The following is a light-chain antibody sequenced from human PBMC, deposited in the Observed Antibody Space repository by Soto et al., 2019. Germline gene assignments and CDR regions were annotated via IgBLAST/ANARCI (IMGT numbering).Light chain of an antibody. CDR1: RSISDW. CDR2: DAS. V-gene: IGKV1-5*01. J-gene: IGKJ1*01. CDR3: LQYSSHSWT. Sequence: DIQMTQSPSTLSPSVGDRVTITCRASRSISDWLAWYQQKPGKAPKLLIFDASSLKSGVPSRFSGSGSGTEITLTISGLQPDDVATYYCLQYSSHSWTFGQGTKVDIK.